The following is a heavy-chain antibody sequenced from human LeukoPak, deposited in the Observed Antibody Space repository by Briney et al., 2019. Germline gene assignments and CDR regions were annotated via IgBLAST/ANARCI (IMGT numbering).Heavy chain of an antibody. Sequence: TGGSLRLSCAASGFTFSTYAMSWVRQAPGKGLEWVSAVCGSDTGTYYTDPVKGRFTISRDNSKNMLFLQMNSLRAADTAVYFCAKAPGGHCSGAICNPFDYWGQGILVSVSS. CDR2: VCGSDTGT. CDR3: AKAPGGHCSGAICNPFDY. CDR1: GFTFSTYA. V-gene: IGHV3-23*01. J-gene: IGHJ4*02. D-gene: IGHD2-15*01.